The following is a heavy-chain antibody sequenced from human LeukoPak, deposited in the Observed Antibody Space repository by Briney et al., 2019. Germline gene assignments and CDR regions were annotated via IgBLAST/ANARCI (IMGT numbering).Heavy chain of an antibody. CDR1: GGSISSGGYS. V-gene: IGHV4-30-2*01. D-gene: IGHD3-10*01. CDR3: ARGAGVTHFDY. J-gene: IGHJ4*02. Sequence: SETLSLTCTVSGGSISSGGYSWSWIRQPPGKGLEWIGYIYHSGSTYYNPSLKSRVTISVDRSKNQFSLKLSSVTAADTAVYYCARGAGVTHFDYWGQGTLVTVSS. CDR2: IYHSGST.